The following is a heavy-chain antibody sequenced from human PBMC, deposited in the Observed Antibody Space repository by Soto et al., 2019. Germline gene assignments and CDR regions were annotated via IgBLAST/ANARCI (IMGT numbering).Heavy chain of an antibody. Sequence: SETLSLTCTVSGGSISSYYWSWIRQPPGKGLEWIGYIYYSGSTNYNPSLKSRVTISVDTSKNQFSLKLSSVTAADTAVYYCARNYYDSSGYYYRDSWFDPWGQGTLVTVSS. V-gene: IGHV4-59*08. D-gene: IGHD3-22*01. CDR3: ARNYYDSSGYYYRDSWFDP. CDR2: IYYSGST. J-gene: IGHJ5*02. CDR1: GGSISSYY.